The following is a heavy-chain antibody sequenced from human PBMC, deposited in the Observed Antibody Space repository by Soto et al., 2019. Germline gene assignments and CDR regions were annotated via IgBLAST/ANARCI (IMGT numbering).Heavy chain of an antibody. CDR2: VNTYNGNP. V-gene: IGHV1-18*01. D-gene: IGHD6-13*01. CDR1: SYTFTDYA. Sequence: ASVKVSCKASSYTFTDYAISWVRQAPGRGLEWMGWVNTYNGNPNYAQIFQGRVTMTTDTSTDTAYMELRSLKSDDSAVYYCARDSQYSTSWQRFDSWGQGTLVTVSS. J-gene: IGHJ4*02. CDR3: ARDSQYSTSWQRFDS.